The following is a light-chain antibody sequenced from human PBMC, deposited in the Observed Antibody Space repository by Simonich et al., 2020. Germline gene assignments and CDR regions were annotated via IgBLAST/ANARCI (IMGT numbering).Light chain of an antibody. CDR3: MQSIQLPLT. V-gene: IGKV2D-29*02. Sequence: DIVMTQTPLSLSVTPGQPASLSCKSRQSLLPSDGKTYLYWYLQKPGHSPQLLIYEVSKRFSGVPDRFSGSGSGTDFTLKISRVEAEDVGVYYCMQSIQLPLTFGGGTKVEIK. CDR1: QSLLPSDGKTY. CDR2: EVS. J-gene: IGKJ4*01.